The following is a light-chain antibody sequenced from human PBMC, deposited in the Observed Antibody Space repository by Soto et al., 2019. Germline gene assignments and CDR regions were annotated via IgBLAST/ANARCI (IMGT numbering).Light chain of an antibody. CDR3: QVWDRSTVV. CDR2: RDN. CDR1: NIGSKN. V-gene: IGLV3-9*01. J-gene: IGLJ2*01. Sequence: SYELTQPLSVSVALGQTARITCGGNNIGSKNLYWYQQKPGQAPVLVIYRDNNRPSGIPERFSGSNSGNTATLTISRAQAGDEADYYCQVWDRSTVVFGGGTKVTVL.